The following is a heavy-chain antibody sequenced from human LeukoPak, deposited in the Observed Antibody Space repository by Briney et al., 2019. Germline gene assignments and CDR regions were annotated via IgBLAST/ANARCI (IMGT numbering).Heavy chain of an antibody. Sequence: GGSLRLSCAASGFTFSRAWMSWVRQAPGKGLEWVANIKEDGSEDYYADSVKGRFTISRDNSKNTLYLQTNSLRAEDTAVYYCARKFGTYFDYWGQGTLVTVSS. V-gene: IGHV3-7*01. CDR2: IKEDGSED. D-gene: IGHD3-16*01. J-gene: IGHJ4*02. CDR1: GFTFSRAW. CDR3: ARKFGTYFDY.